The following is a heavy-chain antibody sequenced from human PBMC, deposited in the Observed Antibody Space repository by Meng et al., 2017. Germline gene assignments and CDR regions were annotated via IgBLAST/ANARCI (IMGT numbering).Heavy chain of an antibody. V-gene: IGHV4-34*01. CDR1: GGSFSGYY. Sequence: QVKLHQWGQGLLKPSETLSLTCAVYGGSFSGYYWSWIRQPPGKGLEWIGEINHSGSTNYNPSLKSRVTISVDTSKNQFSLKLSSVTAADTAVYYCARGRSGTWPWYFDLWGRGTLVTVSS. CDR2: INHSGST. CDR3: ARGRSGTWPWYFDL. D-gene: IGHD1-1*01. J-gene: IGHJ2*01.